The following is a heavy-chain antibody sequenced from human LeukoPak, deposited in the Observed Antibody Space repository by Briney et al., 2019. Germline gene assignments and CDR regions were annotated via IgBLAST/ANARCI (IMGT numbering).Heavy chain of an antibody. J-gene: IGHJ6*03. D-gene: IGHD2-2*03. CDR3: AREHIGYCSSTSCYASFYYYYYMDV. Sequence: SETLSLTCAVYGGSFSGYYWSWIRQPPGKGLEWIGEINHSGSTNYNPSLKSRVTISVDTSKNQFSLKLSSVTAADTAVYYCAREHIGYCSSTSCYASFYYYYYMDVWGKGTTVTVSS. CDR1: GGSFSGYY. V-gene: IGHV4-34*01. CDR2: INHSGST.